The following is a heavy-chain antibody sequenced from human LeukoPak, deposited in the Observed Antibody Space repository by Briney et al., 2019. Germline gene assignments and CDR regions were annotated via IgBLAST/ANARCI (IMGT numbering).Heavy chain of an antibody. J-gene: IGHJ4*02. CDR2: ISGSGGST. CDR3: AKDRYDSSGYPNPFDY. Sequence: GGSLRLSCAASGFTFSSYAMSWVRQAPGKGLEWVSAISGSGGSTYYADSVKGRFTISRDNSKNTLYLQMNSLRAEDTAVYYCAKDRYDSSGYPNPFDYWGQGTLVTVSS. V-gene: IGHV3-23*01. CDR1: GFTFSSYA. D-gene: IGHD3-22*01.